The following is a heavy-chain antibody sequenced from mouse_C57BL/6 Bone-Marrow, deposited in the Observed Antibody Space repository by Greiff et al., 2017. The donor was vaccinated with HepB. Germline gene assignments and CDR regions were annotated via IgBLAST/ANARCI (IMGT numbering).Heavy chain of an antibody. Sequence: EVKLQESGGGLVQPGGSLKLSCAASGFTFSDYYMYWVRQTPEKRLEWVAYISNGGGSTYYPDTVKGRFTISRDNAKNTLYLQMSRLKSEDTAMYYCARATGGYFDYWGQGTTLTVSS. CDR2: ISNGGGST. V-gene: IGHV5-12*01. CDR3: ARATGGYFDY. CDR1: GFTFSDYY. J-gene: IGHJ2*01. D-gene: IGHD1-2*01.